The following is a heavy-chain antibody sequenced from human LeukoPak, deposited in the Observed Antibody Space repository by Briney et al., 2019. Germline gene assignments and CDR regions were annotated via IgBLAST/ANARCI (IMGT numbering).Heavy chain of an antibody. CDR3: AREGGYDGDYAWYY. D-gene: IGHD4-17*01. J-gene: IGHJ4*02. Sequence: SAKVSCKASGGTFSSYAISWVRQAPGQGLEWMGGIIPIFGTANYAQKFQGRVTITADESTSTAYMELSSLRSEDTAVYYCAREGGYDGDYAWYYWGQGTLVTVSS. CDR2: IIPIFGTA. V-gene: IGHV1-69*01. CDR1: GGTFSSYA.